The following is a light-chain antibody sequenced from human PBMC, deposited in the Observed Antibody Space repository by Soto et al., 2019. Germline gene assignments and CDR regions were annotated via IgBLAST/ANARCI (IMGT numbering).Light chain of an antibody. CDR1: SSDIGGYNY. CDR2: EVT. V-gene: IGLV2-14*01. Sequence: QSVLTQPASVSGSPGQSITVSCTGTSSDIGGYNYVSWYQQHPGKAPKLMVYEVTNRPSGVSDRFSGSKSGNTASLTISGLQAEDEADYYCCSYTSGTTRVVCGGGTKLTVL. J-gene: IGLJ2*01. CDR3: CSYTSGTTRVV.